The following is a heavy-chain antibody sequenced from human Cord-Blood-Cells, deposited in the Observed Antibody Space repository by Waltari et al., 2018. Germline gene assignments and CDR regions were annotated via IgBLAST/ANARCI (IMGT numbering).Heavy chain of an antibody. J-gene: IGHJ4*02. Sequence: QVQLVKSGAEVQKPGSSVKVSCKASGGTFSSYAISWVRQARGQGLEWMGGIIPIFGTANYAQKFQGRVTITADESTSTAYMELSSLRSEDTAVYYCARDRHGYYDSSGYYYFDYWGQGTLVTVSS. D-gene: IGHD3-22*01. CDR1: GGTFSSYA. CDR2: IIPIFGTA. CDR3: ARDRHGYYDSSGYYYFDY. V-gene: IGHV1-69*01.